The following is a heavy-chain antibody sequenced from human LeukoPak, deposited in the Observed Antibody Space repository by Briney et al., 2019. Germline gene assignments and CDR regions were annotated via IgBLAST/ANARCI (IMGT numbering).Heavy chain of an antibody. CDR3: ARGGFRIAAASKWYDY. CDR1: GGSISSGSYY. J-gene: IGHJ4*02. D-gene: IGHD6-13*01. Sequence: SETLSLTCTVSGGSISSGSYYWSWIRQPPGKGLEWIGGIYHSGSTNYNPSLKSRVTISVDTSKNQFSLKLSSVTAADTAVYYCARGGFRIAAASKWYDYWGQGTLVTVSS. V-gene: IGHV4-39*07. CDR2: IYHSGST.